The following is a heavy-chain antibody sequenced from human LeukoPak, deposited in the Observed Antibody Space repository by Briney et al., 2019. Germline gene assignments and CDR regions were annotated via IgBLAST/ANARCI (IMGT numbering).Heavy chain of an antibody. Sequence: GRSLRLSCSASGFTFSSYAMHWVRQAPGKGLEYVSAISSDGGSTYYADSVKGRFTLSRDNSKNTVYLQMSSLRAEDTAVYYCVKVDCNGGSCYFKYWGQGTLVSVSS. CDR2: ISSDGGST. CDR3: VKVDCNGGSCYFKY. V-gene: IGHV3-64D*06. J-gene: IGHJ4*02. D-gene: IGHD2-15*01. CDR1: GFTFSSYA.